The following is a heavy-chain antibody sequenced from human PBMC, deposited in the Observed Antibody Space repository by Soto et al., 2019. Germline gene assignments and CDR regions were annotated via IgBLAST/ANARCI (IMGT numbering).Heavy chain of an antibody. J-gene: IGHJ4*02. V-gene: IGHV3-7*01. CDR3: ARDRYGSSSNLVY. CDR1: GFTFSSFW. D-gene: IGHD6-6*01. Sequence: GGSLRLSCGASGFTFSSFWMTWVRQAPGEGLEWVANIKQDGSEKYYVDSVKGRFTISRDNAKNSLYLQMNSLRAEDTAVYYCARDRYGSSSNLVYRGQGTLVTVSS. CDR2: IKQDGSEK.